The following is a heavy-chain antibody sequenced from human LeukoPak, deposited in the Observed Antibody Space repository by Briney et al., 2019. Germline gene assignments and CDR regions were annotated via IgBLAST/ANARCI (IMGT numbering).Heavy chain of an antibody. CDR1: GYTLTSYG. Sequence: GASVKVSCKASGYTLTSYGISWVRQAPGQGLERMGWISAYNGNTNYAQKLQGRVTMTTDTSTSTAYMELRSLRSDDTAVYYCARDRNNPYYDFWSGYRSHDAFDIWGQGTMVTVSS. V-gene: IGHV1-18*01. CDR3: ARDRNNPYYDFWSGYRSHDAFDI. CDR2: ISAYNGNT. J-gene: IGHJ3*02. D-gene: IGHD3-3*01.